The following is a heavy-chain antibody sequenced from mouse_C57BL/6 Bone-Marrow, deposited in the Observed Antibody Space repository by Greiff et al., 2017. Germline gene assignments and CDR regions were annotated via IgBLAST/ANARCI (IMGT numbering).Heavy chain of an antibody. CDR1: GYSITSGYY. Sequence: EVQLQQSGPGLVKPSQSLSLTCSVTGYSITSGYYWNWIRQFPGNKLEWMGYISYDGSNNYNQSLKNRISITRDTSKNQFFLKLNSVTTEDTATYYCARDRWLLLFAYWGQGTLVTVSA. D-gene: IGHD2-3*01. J-gene: IGHJ3*01. V-gene: IGHV3-6*01. CDR3: ARDRWLLLFAY. CDR2: ISYDGSN.